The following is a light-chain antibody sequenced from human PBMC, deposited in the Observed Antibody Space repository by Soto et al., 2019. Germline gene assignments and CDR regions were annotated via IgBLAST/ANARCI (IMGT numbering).Light chain of an antibody. CDR1: QSINTW. Sequence: DIQMTQSPSTLSASVGDRVTITCRASQSINTWLAGYQQKPGKAPNLLIYDASSLESGVPSRFSGGGSATEFTLTIDRLQPDDFATYYCQNYNSFSRYTFGQGTKLEIK. CDR3: QNYNSFSRYT. CDR2: DAS. V-gene: IGKV1-5*01. J-gene: IGKJ2*01.